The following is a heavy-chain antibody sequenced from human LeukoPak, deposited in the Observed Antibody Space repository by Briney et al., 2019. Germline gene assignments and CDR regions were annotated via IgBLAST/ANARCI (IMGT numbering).Heavy chain of an antibody. CDR3: ARDQAAAGTVDY. D-gene: IGHD6-13*01. J-gene: IGHJ4*02. CDR1: GFTFSSYS. Sequence: GGSLRLSCAASGFTFSSYSMNWVRQAPRKGLEWVSSISSSSSYIYYADSVKDRFTISRDNAKNSLYLQMNSLRAEDTAVYYCARDQAAAGTVDYWGQGTLVTVSS. CDR2: ISSSSSYI. V-gene: IGHV3-21*01.